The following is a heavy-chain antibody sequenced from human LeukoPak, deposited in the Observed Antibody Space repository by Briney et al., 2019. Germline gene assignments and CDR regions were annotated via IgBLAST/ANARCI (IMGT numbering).Heavy chain of an antibody. D-gene: IGHD3-22*01. CDR2: IIPIFGTA. CDR3: ARDSPYDSSGYDY. CDR1: GGTFSSYA. V-gene: IGHV1-69*05. Sequence: GASVKVSCKASGGTFSSYAISLVRQAPGQGLEWMGRIIPIFGTANYAQKFQGRVTITTDESTSTAYMELSSLRSEDTAVYYCARDSPYDSSGYDYWGQGTLVTVSS. J-gene: IGHJ4*02.